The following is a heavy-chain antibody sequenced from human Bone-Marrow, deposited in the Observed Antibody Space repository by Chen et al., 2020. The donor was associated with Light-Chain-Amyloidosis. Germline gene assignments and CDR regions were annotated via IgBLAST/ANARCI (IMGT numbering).Heavy chain of an antibody. CDR2: INWNGGRT. CDR1: GFTFDDYG. V-gene: IGHV3-20*04. Sequence: EVQLVESGGRVVRPGGSLRLSCAASGFTFDDYGMSWVRQAPGKGLEWVSGINWNGGRTGYADFVKGRFTISRDNAKNSLDLQMNTLSPEDTALYYCAREAGVGITYYLDLWGPGTLVTVSS. CDR3: AREAGVGITYYLDL. D-gene: IGHD3-3*01. J-gene: IGHJ2*01.